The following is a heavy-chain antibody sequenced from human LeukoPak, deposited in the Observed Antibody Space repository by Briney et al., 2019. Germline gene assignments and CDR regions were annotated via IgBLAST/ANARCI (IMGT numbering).Heavy chain of an antibody. Sequence: GGSLRLSCAASGFTFSPSVMTWVRQSPGKGLEWVSGIGNSAGSTYYADSVKGRFTISRDNSKNTLYLQMNSLRDVDTAVYYCAKVGRADDYYFDYWGQGTLVTVSS. CDR2: IGNSAGST. CDR1: GFTFSPSV. D-gene: IGHD3-3*01. CDR3: AKVGRADDYYFDY. V-gene: IGHV3-23*01. J-gene: IGHJ4*02.